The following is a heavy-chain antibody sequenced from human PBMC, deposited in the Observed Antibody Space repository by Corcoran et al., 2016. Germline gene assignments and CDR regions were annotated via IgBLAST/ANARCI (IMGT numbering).Heavy chain of an antibody. V-gene: IGHV1-2*02. CDR1: GYTFTGYY. Sequence: QVQLVQSGAEVKKPGASVKVSCKASGYTFTGYYMHWVRQAPGQGLEWMGWINPNSGGTNYAQKFQGRVTMTRDTSISTAYMELSRLRSDDTDVYYCARVLDRSSWYEVGGAVAGKPHLDRPLYYYGMDVWGQGTTVTVSS. J-gene: IGHJ6*02. CDR3: ARVLDRSSWYEVGGAVAGKPHLDRPLYYYGMDV. D-gene: IGHD6-13*01. CDR2: INPNSGGT.